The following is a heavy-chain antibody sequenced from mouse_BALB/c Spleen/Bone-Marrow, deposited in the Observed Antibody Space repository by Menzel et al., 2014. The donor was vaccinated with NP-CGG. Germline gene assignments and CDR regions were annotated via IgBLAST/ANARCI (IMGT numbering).Heavy chain of an antibody. CDR3: ARQLAYAMDY. CDR1: GFTFSDYY. Sequence: EVQVVESGGGLVQPGGSLKLSCATSGFTFSDYYMYWVRQTPEKRLEWVAYITKGGGGSTYYPDIVKGRFTISRDNAKNTLYLQMSRLKSEDTAMYYCARQLAYAMDYWGQGTSVTVSS. CDR2: ITKGGGGST. D-gene: IGHD4-1*01. V-gene: IGHV5-12*02. J-gene: IGHJ4*01.